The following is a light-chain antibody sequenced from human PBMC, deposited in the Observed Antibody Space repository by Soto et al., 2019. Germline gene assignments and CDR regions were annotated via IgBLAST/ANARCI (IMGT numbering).Light chain of an antibody. V-gene: IGKV3-15*01. J-gene: IGKJ1*01. CDR2: GAS. CDR3: QQYNNWPPLT. Sequence: EILMTPSPATVSVSPGERATLSCRASQSVSSNLAWYQQKPGQAPRLLIYGASTRATGIPARFSGSGSGTEFTLTISSLQSEDFAVYYCQQYNNWPPLTFGQGTKVDIK. CDR1: QSVSSN.